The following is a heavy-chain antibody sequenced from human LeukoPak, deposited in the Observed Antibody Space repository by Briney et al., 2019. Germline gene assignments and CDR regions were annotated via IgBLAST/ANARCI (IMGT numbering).Heavy chain of an antibody. D-gene: IGHD4-17*01. V-gene: IGHV3-21*01. CDR1: GFTFSSYS. J-gene: IGHJ5*01. CDR3: ARSTSDDYGDS. Sequence: GGSLRLSCAASGFTFSSYSMNWVRQAPGKGLEWVSSIRSSSGYIYYADSVKGRFTISRDNAKNSLYLQMNSLRAEDTAVYYCARSTSDDYGDSWGQGTLVTVSS. CDR2: IRSSSGYI.